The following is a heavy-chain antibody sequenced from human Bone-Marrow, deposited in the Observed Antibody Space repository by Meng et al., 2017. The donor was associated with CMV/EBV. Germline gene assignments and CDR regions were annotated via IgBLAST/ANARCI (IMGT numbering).Heavy chain of an antibody. Sequence: SCKASGYTFTGYYMHWVRQAPGKGLEWVGRIRKKAHSYTTEYAASVKGRFTISRDDSKNSLYLQMNSLKTEDTAVYYCARAVSGSFHLDYWGQGTLVTVPS. CDR2: IRKKAHSYTT. D-gene: IGHD1-26*01. V-gene: IGHV3-72*01. J-gene: IGHJ4*02. CDR3: ARAVSGSFHLDY. CDR1: GYTFTGYY.